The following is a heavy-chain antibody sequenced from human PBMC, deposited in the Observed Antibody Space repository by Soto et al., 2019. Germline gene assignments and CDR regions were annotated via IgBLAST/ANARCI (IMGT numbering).Heavy chain of an antibody. J-gene: IGHJ3*02. V-gene: IGHV3-23*01. CDR2: ISGSGGST. CDR3: AKDLAPQQLAHDAFDI. CDR1: GFTFSSYA. D-gene: IGHD6-13*01. Sequence: GGSLRLSCAASGFTFSSYAMSWVRQAPGKGLKWVSAISGSGGSTYYADSVKGRFTISRDNSKNTLYLQMNSLRAEDTAVYYCAKDLAPQQLAHDAFDIWGQGTMVTVSS.